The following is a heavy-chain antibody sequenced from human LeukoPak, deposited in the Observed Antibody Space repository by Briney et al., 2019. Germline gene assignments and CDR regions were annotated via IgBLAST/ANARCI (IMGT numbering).Heavy chain of an antibody. CDR3: ARERGSSSGAFDI. D-gene: IGHD6-6*01. Sequence: PSQTLSLTCTVSGGSISSGGYYWSWIRQPPGRGLEWVVYIYHSGSTYYNPSLKSRVTISVDRSKNQFSLKLSSVTAADTAVYYCARERGSSSGAFDIWGQGTMVTVSS. CDR1: GGSISSGGYY. CDR2: IYHSGST. V-gene: IGHV4-30-2*01. J-gene: IGHJ3*02.